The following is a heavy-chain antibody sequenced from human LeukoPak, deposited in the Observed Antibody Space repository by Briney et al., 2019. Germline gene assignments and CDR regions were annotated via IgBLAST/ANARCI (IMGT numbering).Heavy chain of an antibody. CDR3: ARVPNYDFWSGSLDY. CDR1: GGSFSGYY. J-gene: IGHJ4*02. CDR2: INHSGST. V-gene: IGHV4-34*01. D-gene: IGHD3-3*01. Sequence: SETLSLTCAVYGGSFSGYYWSWLRQPPGKGLEWIGEINHSGSTNYNPSLKSRVTISVDTSKNQFSLKLNSVTAADTAVYYCARVPNYDFWSGSLDYWGQGTLVTVSS.